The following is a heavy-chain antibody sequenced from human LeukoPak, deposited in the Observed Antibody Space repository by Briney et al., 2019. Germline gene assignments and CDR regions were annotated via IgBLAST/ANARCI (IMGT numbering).Heavy chain of an antibody. J-gene: IGHJ4*02. Sequence: PGGSLRLSCAASGFTYSSHWMNWVRQAPGKALEWVANIKEDGSDKYYVDSVKGRFTISRDNAKNSLCLKMNSLRAEDTPIYYCVRNGGYWGQGTLVTVAS. D-gene: IGHD3-16*01. CDR1: GFTYSSHW. V-gene: IGHV3-7*05. CDR2: IKEDGSDK. CDR3: VRNGGY.